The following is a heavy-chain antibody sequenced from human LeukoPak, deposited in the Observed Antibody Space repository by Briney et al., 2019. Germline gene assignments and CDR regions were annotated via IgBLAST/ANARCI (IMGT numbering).Heavy chain of an antibody. D-gene: IGHD2-15*01. J-gene: IGHJ4*02. CDR2: IYPGDSDT. V-gene: IGHV5-51*01. Sequence: GESLKISCEGSGYSFTNYWIGWVRQMPGKGLEWMGIIYPGDSDTRYSPSFQGQVTISADKSISTAYLQWSSLKASDTAMYYCARSPLGYCSGNSCSYFEYWGQGTLVTVSS. CDR1: GYSFTNYW. CDR3: ARSPLGYCSGNSCSYFEY.